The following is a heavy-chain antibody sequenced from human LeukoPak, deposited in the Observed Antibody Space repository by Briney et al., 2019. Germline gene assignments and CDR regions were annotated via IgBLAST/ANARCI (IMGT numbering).Heavy chain of an antibody. CDR3: ARDHCSGGSCYSRGPWHNWFDP. Sequence: GSSVKVSCKAFGGTFSSYAISWVRQAPGQGLEWMGRIIPILGIANYAQKFQGRVTITADKSTSTAYMELSSLRSEDTAVYYCARDHCSGGSCYSRGPWHNWFDPWGQGTLVTVSS. CDR1: GGTFSSYA. D-gene: IGHD2-15*01. J-gene: IGHJ5*02. V-gene: IGHV1-69*04. CDR2: IIPILGIA.